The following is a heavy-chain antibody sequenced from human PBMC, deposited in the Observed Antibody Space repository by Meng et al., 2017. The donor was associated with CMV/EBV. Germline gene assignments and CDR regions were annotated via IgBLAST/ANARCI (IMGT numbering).Heavy chain of an antibody. CDR1: GFTFSSYS. J-gene: IGHJ4*02. CDR2: IKQDGSEK. V-gene: IGHV3-7*01. CDR3: ARVRGGFLEWIGRYFDY. D-gene: IGHD3-3*01. Sequence: GESLKISCAASGFTFSSYSMNWVRQAPGKGLEWVANIKQDGSEKYYVDSVKGRLTISRDNAKNSLYLQMNSLRAEDTAVYYCARVRGGFLEWIGRYFDYWGQGTLVTVSS.